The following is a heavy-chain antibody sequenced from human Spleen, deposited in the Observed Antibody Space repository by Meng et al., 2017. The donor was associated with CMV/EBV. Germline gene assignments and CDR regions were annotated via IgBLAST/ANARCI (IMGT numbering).Heavy chain of an antibody. J-gene: IGHJ4*02. V-gene: IGHV2-5*02. CDR1: NTSGVG. Sequence: NTSGVGRGWMRQPQGKEPQWLAVIYWDEDKRYRRALESRLTITKDTSKNRVVLTMTNMDPEDTGTYFCARSPYRHDSRGLSGEFDYWGQGTLVTVSS. CDR3: ARSPYRHDSRGLSGEFDY. D-gene: IGHD3-22*01. CDR2: IYWDEDK.